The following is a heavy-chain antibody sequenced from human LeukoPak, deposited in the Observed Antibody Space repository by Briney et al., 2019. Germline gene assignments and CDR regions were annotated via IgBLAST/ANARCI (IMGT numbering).Heavy chain of an antibody. D-gene: IGHD1-26*01. Sequence: PGGSLRLSCAASGFTFSSYAMSWVRQAPGKGLEWVSAISGSGGSTYYAGSVKGRFSISRDNSKSTLYLQMNSLRAEDTAVYYCARRSSGSPPYYFDYWGQGTQVTVSS. V-gene: IGHV3-23*01. CDR3: ARRSSGSPPYYFDY. J-gene: IGHJ4*02. CDR2: ISGSGGST. CDR1: GFTFSSYA.